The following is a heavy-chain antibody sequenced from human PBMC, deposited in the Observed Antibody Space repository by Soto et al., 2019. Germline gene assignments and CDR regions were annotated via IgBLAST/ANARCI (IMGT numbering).Heavy chain of an antibody. CDR1: GGSISSYY. Sequence: SETLSLTCTVSGGSISSYYWSWIRQPPGKGLEWIGYIYYSGSTNYNPSLKSRVTISADTSKNQFSLKLNSVTAADTAVYYCAREIKRGPRGWFDPWGQGTLVTVSS. CDR3: AREIKRGPRGWFDP. V-gene: IGHV4-59*01. D-gene: IGHD3-10*01. J-gene: IGHJ5*02. CDR2: IYYSGST.